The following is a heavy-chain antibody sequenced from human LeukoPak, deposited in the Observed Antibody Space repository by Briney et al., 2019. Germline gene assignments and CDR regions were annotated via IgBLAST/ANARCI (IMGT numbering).Heavy chain of an antibody. D-gene: IGHD6-13*01. Sequence: PGGSLRLSCAASGFTFNNYAMSWVRPAPGKGLEWVSAISGGGGSTYYADSVKGRFTISRDNSKNTLYLQMNSLRAEDTAVYYCAKGLAAAGFFDYWGQGTVVSVSS. CDR2: ISGGGGST. J-gene: IGHJ4*02. CDR3: AKGLAAAGFFDY. V-gene: IGHV3-23*01. CDR1: GFTFNNYA.